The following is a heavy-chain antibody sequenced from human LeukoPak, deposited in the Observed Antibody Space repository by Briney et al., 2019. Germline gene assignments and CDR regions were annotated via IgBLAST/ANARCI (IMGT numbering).Heavy chain of an antibody. Sequence: GGSLRLSCAASGFTFSSYAMSWVRQAPGKGLEWVSVTSGSGDNTFYADSVQGRFTISRDNSKNTLFLQMSSLRAEDTAVYYCAKVGPGTSSNIVVVGVAVFDPWGQGTLVTVSS. CDR2: TSGSGDNT. CDR3: AKVGPGTSSNIVVVGVAVFDP. J-gene: IGHJ5*02. V-gene: IGHV3-23*01. CDR1: GFTFSSYA. D-gene: IGHD2-15*01.